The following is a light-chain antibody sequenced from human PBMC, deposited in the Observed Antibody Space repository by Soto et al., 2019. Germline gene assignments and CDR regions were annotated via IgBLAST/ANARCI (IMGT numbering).Light chain of an antibody. V-gene: IGLV1-51*01. CDR2: DDN. J-gene: IGLJ1*01. Sequence: SVLLQPPSVSAAPRQQVTISCSGSSSNIGGNSGSWYRQLPGTAPKLLIYDDNKRPSGIPDRFSGSKSGTSATLGITAFXTGDEADYYCGSWYSSLSAYVFGTGTKVTVL. CDR3: GSWYSSLSAYV. CDR1: SSNIGGNS.